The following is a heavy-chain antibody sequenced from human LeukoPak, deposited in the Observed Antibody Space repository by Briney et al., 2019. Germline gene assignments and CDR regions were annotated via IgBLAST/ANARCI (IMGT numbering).Heavy chain of an antibody. V-gene: IGHV1-69*01. CDR3: ARASRYGSGSYSTDY. Sequence: SVKVSCKASGGTFSSYAISWVRQAPGQGLEWMGGIIPIFGTANYAQKFQGRVTITADESTSTAYVELSSLRSEDTAVYYCARASRYGSGSYSTDYWGQGTLVTVSS. J-gene: IGHJ4*02. D-gene: IGHD3-10*01. CDR1: GGTFSSYA. CDR2: IIPIFGTA.